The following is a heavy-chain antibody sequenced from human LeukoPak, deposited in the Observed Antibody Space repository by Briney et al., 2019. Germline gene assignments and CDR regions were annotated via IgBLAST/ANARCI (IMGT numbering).Heavy chain of an antibody. Sequence: GESLKISFKGSGYSFTSYWIGWVRQMPGKGLEWMGIIYPGDSDTRYSPSFQGQVTISADKSISTAYLQWSSLKASDTAMYYCATAKNRYCSGGSCYHTKYYYYYGMDVWGQGTTVTVSS. CDR1: GYSFTSYW. CDR3: ATAKNRYCSGGSCYHTKYYYYYGMDV. J-gene: IGHJ6*02. D-gene: IGHD2-15*01. CDR2: IYPGDSDT. V-gene: IGHV5-51*01.